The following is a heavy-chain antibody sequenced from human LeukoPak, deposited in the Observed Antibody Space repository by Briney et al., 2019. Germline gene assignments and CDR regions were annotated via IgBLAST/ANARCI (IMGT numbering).Heavy chain of an antibody. J-gene: IGHJ4*02. CDR1: GYTFTGYY. Sequence: GASVKVSCKASGYTFTGYYMHWVRQAPGQGLEWMGWINTNTGNPTYAQGFTGRFVFSLDTSVSTAYLQISSLKAEDTAVYYCARPLAAAGKDFDYWGQGTLVTVSS. CDR2: INTNTGNP. D-gene: IGHD6-13*01. CDR3: ARPLAAAGKDFDY. V-gene: IGHV7-4-1*02.